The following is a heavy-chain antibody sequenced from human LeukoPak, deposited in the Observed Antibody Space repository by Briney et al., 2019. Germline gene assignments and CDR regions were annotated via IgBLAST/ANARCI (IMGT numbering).Heavy chain of an antibody. CDR3: AYSGFLEWLSKVYFDY. CDR2: INHSGST. J-gene: IGHJ4*02. Sequence: SETLSLTCAVYGGSFSGYYWSWIRQPPGKGLEWIGEINHSGSTNYNPSLKSRVTMSVDTSKNQFSLKLSSVTAADTAVYYCAYSGFLEWLSKVYFDYWGQGTLVTVSS. V-gene: IGHV4-34*01. D-gene: IGHD3-3*01. CDR1: GGSFSGYY.